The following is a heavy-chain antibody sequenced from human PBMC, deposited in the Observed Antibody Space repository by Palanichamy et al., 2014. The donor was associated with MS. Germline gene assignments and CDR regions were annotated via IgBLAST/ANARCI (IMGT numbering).Heavy chain of an antibody. Sequence: LVEVWGRAWSSLGGPVRLSCVASGFIFSDYGMNWVRQAPEKGLEWVSNISSSSGYIYYADSVKGRFTISRDNAKNSLYLQMNSLRAEDTAVYYCARVAVARQGDYVGFNSYIDSWGQGTLVTVSS. CDR1: GFIFSDYG. CDR3: ARVAVARQGDYVGFNSYIDS. D-gene: IGHD3-16*01. V-gene: IGHV3-21*06. CDR2: ISSSSGYI. J-gene: IGHJ4*02.